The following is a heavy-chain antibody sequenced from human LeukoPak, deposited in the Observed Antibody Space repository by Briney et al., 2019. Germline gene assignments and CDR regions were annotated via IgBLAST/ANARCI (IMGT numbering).Heavy chain of an antibody. CDR3: ARDPTNPDAFDI. Sequence: SETLSLTCTVSGGSISSGDYYWSWIRQPPGKGLEWIGYIYYSGSTYYNPSLKSRVTISVDTSKNQFSLKVSSVTAADTAVYYCARDPTNPDAFDIWGQGTMVTVSS. V-gene: IGHV4-30-4*01. D-gene: IGHD5-12*01. CDR1: GGSISSGDYY. CDR2: IYYSGST. J-gene: IGHJ3*02.